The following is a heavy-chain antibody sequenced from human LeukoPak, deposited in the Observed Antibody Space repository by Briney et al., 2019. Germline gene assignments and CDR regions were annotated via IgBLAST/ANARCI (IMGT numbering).Heavy chain of an antibody. CDR2: INHSGST. J-gene: IGHJ4*02. CDR3: ARTSYRRYYYGSGSYYAY. V-gene: IGHV4-34*01. D-gene: IGHD3-10*01. CDR1: GGSFSGYY. Sequence: SETLSLTCAVYGGSFSGYYWSWIRQPPGKGLEWIGEINHSGSTNYNPSLKSRVTISVDTSKNQFSLKLSSVAAADTAVYYCARTSYRRYYYGSGSYYAYWGQGTLVTVSS.